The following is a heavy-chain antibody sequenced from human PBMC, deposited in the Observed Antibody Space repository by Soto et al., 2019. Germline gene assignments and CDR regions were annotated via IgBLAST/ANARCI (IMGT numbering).Heavy chain of an antibody. J-gene: IGHJ4*02. D-gene: IGHD3-22*01. V-gene: IGHV4-31*03. CDR3: VRESYLIGVG. CDR2: IYYSGST. CDR1: GGSISSGGYY. Sequence: SETRSLTCTVSGGSISSGGYYWSWIRQHPGKGLEWIGYIYYSGSTYYNPSLKSRVTISVDTSKNQFSLQLSSVTAADTAVYYCVRESYLIGVGWGQGNLFRVPS.